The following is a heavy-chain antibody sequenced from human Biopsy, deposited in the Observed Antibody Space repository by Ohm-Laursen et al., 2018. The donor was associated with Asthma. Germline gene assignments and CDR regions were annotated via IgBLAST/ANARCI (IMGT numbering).Heavy chain of an antibody. D-gene: IGHD2-15*01. CDR2: IHYSGST. Sequence: SETLSLTCTVSGVSIRSYYWTWIRQPPGEGLEWIGNIHYSGSTYSNPSLKSRVTISVDTSKKQISLRLSSVIAADTAVYYCAGFCSGGNCPDHWGQGTLVTVSS. J-gene: IGHJ4*02. V-gene: IGHV4-59*01. CDR1: GVSIRSYY. CDR3: AGFCSGGNCPDH.